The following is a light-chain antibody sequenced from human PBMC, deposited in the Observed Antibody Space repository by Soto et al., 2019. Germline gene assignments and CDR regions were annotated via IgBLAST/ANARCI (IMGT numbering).Light chain of an antibody. J-gene: IGLJ2*01. CDR2: ANT. Sequence: QSVLTQPPSVTGAPGQRVTISCTGNNSNIWAGSGVNWYQQFPDKAPKLLIYANTHRPSGAPDRFSGSTSATSASLAITGLQTQDEADYYCQSFDSSLTGLIFGGGTKVTVL. CDR3: QSFDSSLTGLI. CDR1: NSNIWAGSG. V-gene: IGLV1-40*01.